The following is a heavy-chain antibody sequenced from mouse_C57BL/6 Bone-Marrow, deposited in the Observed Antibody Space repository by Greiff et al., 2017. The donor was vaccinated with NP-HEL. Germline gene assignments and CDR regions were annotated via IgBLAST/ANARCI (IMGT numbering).Heavy chain of an antibody. CDR3: TTDDYGGFAY. J-gene: IGHJ3*01. Sequence: VQLQQSGAELVRPGASVKLSCTASGFNIKDDYMHWVKQRPEQGLEWIGWIDPENGDTEYASKFQGKATITADTSSNTAYLQLSRLTSEDTSVYFCTTDDYGGFAYWGQGTLVTVSA. D-gene: IGHD2-4*01. V-gene: IGHV14-4*01. CDR2: IDPENGDT. CDR1: GFNIKDDY.